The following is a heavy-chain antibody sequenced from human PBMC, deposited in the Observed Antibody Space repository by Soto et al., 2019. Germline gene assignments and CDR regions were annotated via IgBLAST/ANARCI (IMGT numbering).Heavy chain of an antibody. V-gene: IGHV4-59*01. D-gene: IGHD3-22*01. CDR1: GGSISSYY. CDR3: ARSHYYDSSGYLNWFDP. Sequence: QVQLQESGPGLVKPSETLSLTCTVSGGSISSYYWSWIRQPPGKGLEWIGYIYYSGSTNYNPSLKSRFTISVETSKNPFSLKLSSVTAADTAVYYCARSHYYDSSGYLNWFDPWGQGTLVTVSS. J-gene: IGHJ5*02. CDR2: IYYSGST.